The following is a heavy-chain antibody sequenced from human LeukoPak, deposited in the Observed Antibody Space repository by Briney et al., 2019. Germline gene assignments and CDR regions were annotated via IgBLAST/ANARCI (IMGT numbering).Heavy chain of an antibody. D-gene: IGHD1-26*01. CDR3: ARRAVGETFDI. V-gene: IGHV5-51*01. CDR2: IYPGNSDT. CDR1: GYTFTNYW. J-gene: IGHJ3*02. Sequence: GESLKISCKGSGYTFTNYWIGWVRQMPGKGLEWMGIIYPGNSDTRYSPSFQGQVTISADKSISTAYLQWSSLKASDTGMYYCARRAVGETFDIWGQGTMLTVSS.